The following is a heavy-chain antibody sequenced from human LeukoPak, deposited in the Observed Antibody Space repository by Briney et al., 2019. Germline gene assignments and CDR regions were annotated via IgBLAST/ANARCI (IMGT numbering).Heavy chain of an antibody. CDR2: ISSSSSTI. J-gene: IGHJ4*02. D-gene: IGHD4-17*01. Sequence: GGSLRLSCGASGFTFSSYEMNWVRQAPGEGLEWVSYISSSSSTIYYADSVKGRFTISRDNAKNSLYLQMNSLRAEDTAVYYCAREGGYGDYASGYWGQGTLVTVSS. CDR3: AREGGYGDYASGY. V-gene: IGHV3-48*01. CDR1: GFTFSSYE.